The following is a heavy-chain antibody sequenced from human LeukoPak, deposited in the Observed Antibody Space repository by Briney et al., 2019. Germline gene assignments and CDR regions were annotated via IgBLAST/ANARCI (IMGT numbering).Heavy chain of an antibody. CDR3: AKDTDGSGYYFDWYFDL. CDR1: GFTFSSYV. D-gene: IGHD3-22*01. Sequence: GGSLRLSCTASGFTFSSYVMSWVRQAPGKGLQWVSAICGSGGHTYYADSVKGRFTISRDNSKNTLYLQMNSLRAEDTAVYYCAKDTDGSGYYFDWYFDLWGRGTLVTVSS. J-gene: IGHJ2*01. V-gene: IGHV3-23*01. CDR2: ICGSGGHT.